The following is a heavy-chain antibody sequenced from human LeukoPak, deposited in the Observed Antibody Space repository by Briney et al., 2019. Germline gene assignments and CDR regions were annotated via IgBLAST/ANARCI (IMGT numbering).Heavy chain of an antibody. CDR3: ARDAGIAVAHNWFDP. Sequence: GGSLILSCAASGFTFSSCEMNWVRQAPGKGLEWVSYISGSADTIYYADSVKGRFTISRDNAKDSLYLQMNGLRAEDTAVYYCARDAGIAVAHNWFDPWGQGTLVTVSS. V-gene: IGHV3-48*03. CDR1: GFTFSSCE. D-gene: IGHD6-19*01. CDR2: ISGSADTI. J-gene: IGHJ5*02.